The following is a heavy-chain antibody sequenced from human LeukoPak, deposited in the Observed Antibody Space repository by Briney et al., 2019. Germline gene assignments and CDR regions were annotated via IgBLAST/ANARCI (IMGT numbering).Heavy chain of an antibody. CDR1: GDTFSSYK. J-gene: IGHJ4*02. CDR2: IIPMFGSA. Sequence: SVKVSCKASGDTFSSYKISWVRQAPGEGLEWMGGIIPMFGSADYSQKFQGRVTITADESTGTAYMELSSLTSEDTAMYYCASLKKPATYYDSPGHYYWGQGTLVTVSS. CDR3: ASLKKPATYYDSPGHYY. D-gene: IGHD3-22*01. V-gene: IGHV1-69*13.